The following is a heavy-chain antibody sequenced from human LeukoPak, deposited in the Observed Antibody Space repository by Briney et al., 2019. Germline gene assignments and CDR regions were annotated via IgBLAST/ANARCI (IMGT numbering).Heavy chain of an antibody. CDR2: IYTSGST. D-gene: IGHD2-15*01. CDR3: ARDLRYCSGGSCYSDAFDI. V-gene: IGHV4-61*02. Sequence: NPSQTLSLTCTVSGGSISSGGYCWSWIRQPAGKGLEWIGRIYTSGSTNYNPSLKSRVTMSVDTSKNQFSLKLSSVTAADTAVYYCARDLRYCSGGSCYSDAFDIWGQGTMVTVSS. J-gene: IGHJ3*02. CDR1: GGSISSGGYC.